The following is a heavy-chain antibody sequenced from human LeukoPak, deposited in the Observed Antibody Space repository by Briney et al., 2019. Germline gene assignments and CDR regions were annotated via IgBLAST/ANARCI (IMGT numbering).Heavy chain of an antibody. CDR3: ARADGGSYYDY. V-gene: IGHV1-46*01. Sequence: ASVTVSCKASGYTFTSYYMHWVRQAPGQGLEWMGIINPSGGSTSYAQKFQGRVTMTRDMSTSTVYMELSSLRSEDTAVYYCARADGGSYYDYWGQGTLVTVSS. J-gene: IGHJ4*02. CDR1: GYTFTSYY. CDR2: INPSGGST. D-gene: IGHD3-16*01.